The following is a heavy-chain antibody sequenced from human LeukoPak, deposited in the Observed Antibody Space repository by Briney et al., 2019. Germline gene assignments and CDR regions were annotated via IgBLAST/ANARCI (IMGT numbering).Heavy chain of an antibody. D-gene: IGHD3-22*01. Sequence: SETLSLTCTVSGGSISSYYWSWIRQPPGKGLEWIGYIYYSGSTNYNPSLKSRVTISVDTSKNQFSLKLSSVTAADTAVYYCARDRVMIVVVRDAFDIWGQGTMVTVSS. V-gene: IGHV4-59*01. CDR1: GGSISSYY. CDR2: IYYSGST. CDR3: ARDRVMIVVVRDAFDI. J-gene: IGHJ3*02.